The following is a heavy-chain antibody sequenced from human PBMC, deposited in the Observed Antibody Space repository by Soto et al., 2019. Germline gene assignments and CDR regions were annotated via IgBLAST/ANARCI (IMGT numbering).Heavy chain of an antibody. J-gene: IGHJ5*02. CDR3: ARASSPDFDWLAALDP. D-gene: IGHD3-9*01. CDR2: IYCSGSA. Sequence: SETLSLTCSVSGGSVSSGSTYWTWIRQPQGKGLEWIGYIYCSGSANYNPSLKSRVTMSVDTSKDQFSLKLTSVTPADTAVYYCARASSPDFDWLAALDPWGQGTLVTVSS. V-gene: IGHV4-61*01. CDR1: GGSVSSGSTY.